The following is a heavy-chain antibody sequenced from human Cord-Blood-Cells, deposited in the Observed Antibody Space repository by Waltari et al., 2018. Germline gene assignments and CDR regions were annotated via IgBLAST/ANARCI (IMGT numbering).Heavy chain of an antibody. CDR3: ARDPSPLPDYYYYMDV. CDR2: IIPIFGTA. J-gene: IGHJ6*03. D-gene: IGHD6-6*01. V-gene: IGHV1-69*01. CDR1: GGNFSSYA. Sequence: QVQLVQSGAEVKKPGSSVKVSCKASGGNFSSYAISWVRQAPGQGLEWMGGIIPIFGTANYAQKLQGRVTITADESTSTAYMEVSSLGSEDTAVYYCARDPSPLPDYYYYMDVWGKGTTVTVSS.